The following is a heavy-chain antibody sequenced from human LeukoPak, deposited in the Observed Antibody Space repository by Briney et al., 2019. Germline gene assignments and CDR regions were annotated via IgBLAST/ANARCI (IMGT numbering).Heavy chain of an antibody. CDR2: ISSRGSYI. Sequence: GGSLRLSCAASGFTFSSYSLNWVRLAPGKGLEWVSSISSRGSYIYYADSVKGRFTISRDNAKNSLYLQMNSLRAEDTAVYYCARDELHTGTYFPFDYWGQGTLVTVSS. CDR3: ARDELHTGTYFPFDY. J-gene: IGHJ4*02. V-gene: IGHV3-21*01. CDR1: GFTFSSYS. D-gene: IGHD1-26*01.